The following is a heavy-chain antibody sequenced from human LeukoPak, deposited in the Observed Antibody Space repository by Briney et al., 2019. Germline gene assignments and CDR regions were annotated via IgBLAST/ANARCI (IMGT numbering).Heavy chain of an antibody. J-gene: IGHJ4*02. CDR2: ISSSGSTI. Sequence: GGSLRLSCAASGFTFSDYYMGWIRQAPGKGLEWVSYISSSGSTIYYADSVKGRFTISRDNAKNSLYLQMNSLRAEDTAVYYCAGAPYYYDSSGYSDYWGQGTLVTVSS. D-gene: IGHD3-22*01. CDR1: GFTFSDYY. CDR3: AGAPYYYDSSGYSDY. V-gene: IGHV3-11*01.